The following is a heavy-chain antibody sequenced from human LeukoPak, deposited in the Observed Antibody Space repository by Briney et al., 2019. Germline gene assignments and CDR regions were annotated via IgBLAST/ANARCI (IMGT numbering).Heavy chain of an antibody. J-gene: IGHJ6*03. D-gene: IGHD3-10*01. CDR3: ARVLLSYYYGSGRVPHYYYYYMDV. Sequence: GESLKISCKGSGYSFTSYWIGWVRQMPGKGLEWMGIIYLGDSDTRYSPSFQGQVTISADKSISTAYLQWSSLKASGTAMYYCARVLLSYYYGSGRVPHYYYYYMDVWGKGTTVTVSS. CDR1: GYSFTSYW. CDR2: IYLGDSDT. V-gene: IGHV5-51*01.